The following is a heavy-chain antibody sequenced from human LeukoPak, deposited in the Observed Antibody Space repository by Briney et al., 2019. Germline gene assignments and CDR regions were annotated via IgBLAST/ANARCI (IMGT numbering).Heavy chain of an antibody. J-gene: IGHJ4*02. CDR2: ISYHGNNK. D-gene: IGHD3-22*01. V-gene: IGHV3-30*03. CDR3: ARCPESSGYYDELDS. CDR1: VFTFSIYV. Sequence: PGGSLPLSCAASVFTFSIYVMHSGRQAPGKGLEWVAVISYHGNNKYFADSVKGRCTISRDNSKNTLYLEMGSLRTEDTAVYYCARCPESSGYYDELDSWGQGTLVAVSS.